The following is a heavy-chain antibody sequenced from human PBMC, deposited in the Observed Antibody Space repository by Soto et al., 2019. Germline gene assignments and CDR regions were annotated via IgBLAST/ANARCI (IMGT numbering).Heavy chain of an antibody. V-gene: IGHV3-30*18. J-gene: IGHJ6*02. CDR1: GFTFSSYG. D-gene: IGHD3-10*01. CDR2: VPYDGSNK. CDR3: AKGKGMNYCGGLDV. Sequence: QPGGSLRLSCAASGFTFSSYGMHWVRQAPGKGLEWVAVVPYDGSNKYYADSVKGRFTISRDNSKKTLNLQMNSLRAEDTAVYYYAKGKGMNYCGGLDVGGQGTTVTVSS.